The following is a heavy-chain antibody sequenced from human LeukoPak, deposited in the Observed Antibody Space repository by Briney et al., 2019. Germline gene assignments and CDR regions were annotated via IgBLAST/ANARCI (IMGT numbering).Heavy chain of an antibody. CDR2: ISYDGSNK. CDR3: ASLLSSSWTDYYYGMDV. Sequence: PGGSLRLSCAASGFTFSSYAMHWVRQAPGKGLEWVAVISYDGSNKYYADSVKGRFTISRDNSKNTLYLQMNSLRAEDTAVYYCASLLSSSWTDYYYGMDVWGQGTTDPVSS. J-gene: IGHJ6*02. D-gene: IGHD6-13*01. CDR1: GFTFSSYA. V-gene: IGHV3-30-3*01.